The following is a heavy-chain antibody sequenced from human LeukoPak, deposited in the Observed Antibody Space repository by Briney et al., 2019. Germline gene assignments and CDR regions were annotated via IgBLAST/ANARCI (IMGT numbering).Heavy chain of an antibody. J-gene: IGHJ4*02. Sequence: GGSLRLSCAASGFSFSNNGMTWVRQAPGKGLEWVSTISGAGVETYYADSVKGRFTISRDNSKNTLYLQMDSLRAEDTAVYYCARDQLRFLEWPLHHDYWGQGTLVTVSS. CDR3: ARDQLRFLEWPLHHDY. CDR2: ISGAGVET. V-gene: IGHV3-23*01. CDR1: GFSFSNNG. D-gene: IGHD3-3*01.